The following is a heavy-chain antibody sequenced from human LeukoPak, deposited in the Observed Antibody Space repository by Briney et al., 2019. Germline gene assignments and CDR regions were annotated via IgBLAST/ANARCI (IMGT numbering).Heavy chain of an antibody. D-gene: IGHD2-8*01. CDR3: AKSTANVLNYYFDS. CDR2: ISGSGGST. Sequence: GGSLRLSCAASGFTFSTYAMRWVRQAPGKGLECVSAISGSGGSTSYADSVKGRFTISRDNSKNTLYLQMNSLRAEDTAIYYCAKSTANVLNYYFDSWGQGTLVTVSS. CDR1: GFTFSTYA. V-gene: IGHV3-23*01. J-gene: IGHJ4*02.